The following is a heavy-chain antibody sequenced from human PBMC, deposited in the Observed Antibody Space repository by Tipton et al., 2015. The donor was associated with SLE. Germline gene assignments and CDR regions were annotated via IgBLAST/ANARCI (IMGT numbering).Heavy chain of an antibody. V-gene: IGHV4-4*07. CDR3: ARRGWVDAFDI. CDR1: SGAISTFY. J-gene: IGHJ3*02. CDR2: IYSSGRT. Sequence: TLSLTCTVSSGAISTFYWSWIRQSAGKGLEWIGRIYSSGRTNYNPSLKSRVTMSVDTSRKQFSLKLTSVTAADTAVYYCARRGWVDAFDIWGQGTMVIVSS. D-gene: IGHD6-19*01.